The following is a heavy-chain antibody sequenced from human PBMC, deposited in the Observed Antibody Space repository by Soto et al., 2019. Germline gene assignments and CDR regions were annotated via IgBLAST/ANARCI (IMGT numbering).Heavy chain of an antibody. J-gene: IGHJ4*02. CDR2: VAQSGYT. CDR1: NGSMTSSLW. D-gene: IGHD5-12*01. V-gene: IGHV4-4*02. Sequence: QLQLQESGPGLVKPSGTLSLTCTVSNGSMTSSLWWSWVRQSPGKGLEWIGEVAQSGYTSYNPSLKSRLTISQDRSRNQFSLRLTSVTAADTAVYYCARNRYGGYDFDSWGQGTQVTVAS. CDR3: ARNRYGGYDFDS.